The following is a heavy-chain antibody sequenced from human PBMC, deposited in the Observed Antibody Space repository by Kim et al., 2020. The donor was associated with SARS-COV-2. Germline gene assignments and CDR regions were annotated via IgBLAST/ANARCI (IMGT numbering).Heavy chain of an antibody. Sequence: ASVKVSCKVSGYTLTELSMHWVRQAPGKGLEWMGGFDPEDGETIYAQKFQGRVTMTEDTSTDTAYMELSSLRSEDTAVYYCATGTPYYDSSGYHGWFDPWRQGPLVTVSS. CDR2: FDPEDGET. CDR1: GYTLTELS. D-gene: IGHD3-22*01. J-gene: IGHJ5*02. CDR3: ATGTPYYDSSGYHGWFDP. V-gene: IGHV1-24*01.